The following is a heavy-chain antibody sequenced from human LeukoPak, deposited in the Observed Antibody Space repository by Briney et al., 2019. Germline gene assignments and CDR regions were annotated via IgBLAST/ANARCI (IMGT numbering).Heavy chain of an antibody. D-gene: IGHD1-26*01. CDR2: ISYDGTQK. V-gene: IGHV3-30*04. J-gene: IGHJ4*01. CDR1: GFPFSDYT. CDR3: ARAPSAAWHNFDY. Sequence: GGSLRLSCTASGFPFSDYTMHWLRQAPGKGLEWVAVISYDGTQKYYVDSVQGRFTISRDNSRNTLYLQMNSLRPEDTAFYFCARAPSAAWHNFDYWGQGTLVTVSS.